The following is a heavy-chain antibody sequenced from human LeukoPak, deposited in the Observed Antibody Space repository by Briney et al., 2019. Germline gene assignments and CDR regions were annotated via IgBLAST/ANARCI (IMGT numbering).Heavy chain of an antibody. V-gene: IGHV4-39*01. J-gene: IGHJ5*02. D-gene: IGHD3-16*01. CDR3: ARQHNGGDNWRDWFDP. CDR1: GGSISTSSYY. CDR2: IFYSGST. Sequence: SETLSLTCTVSGGSISTSSYYWVWIRQPPGKGLEWIGSIFYSGSTYYNSSLKSRITLSMDSSKNQLSVKLSSVTAADTAVYFCARQHNGGDNWRDWFDPWGQGILVTVSS.